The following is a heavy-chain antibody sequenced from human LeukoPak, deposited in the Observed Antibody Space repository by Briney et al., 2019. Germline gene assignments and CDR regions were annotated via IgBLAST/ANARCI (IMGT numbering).Heavy chain of an antibody. Sequence: GGSLILSCAASGFTFSTYRMNWVRQAPGKALEGVSYISSRSSTIYYVDSVKGRFTISRDNAKNSLYLQMNSLRAEDTAVYYCARDLDTYYGMDVWGQGTTVTVSS. CDR3: ARDLDTYYGMDV. J-gene: IGHJ6*02. CDR1: GFTFSTYR. D-gene: IGHD5-18*01. CDR2: ISSRSSTI. V-gene: IGHV3-48*01.